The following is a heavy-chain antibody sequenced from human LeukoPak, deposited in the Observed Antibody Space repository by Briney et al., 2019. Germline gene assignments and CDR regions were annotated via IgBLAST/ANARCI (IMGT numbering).Heavy chain of an antibody. CDR1: EFTFSTYS. Sequence: PGGSLRLSCAASEFTFSTYSMNWVRQAPGKGLEWVSVIYSGGSTYYADSVKGRFTISRDNSKNTLYLQMNSLRAEDTAVYYCARDRRNDSSGYYFRFDPWGQGTLVTVSS. J-gene: IGHJ5*02. CDR2: IYSGGST. CDR3: ARDRRNDSSGYYFRFDP. D-gene: IGHD3-22*01. V-gene: IGHV3-53*01.